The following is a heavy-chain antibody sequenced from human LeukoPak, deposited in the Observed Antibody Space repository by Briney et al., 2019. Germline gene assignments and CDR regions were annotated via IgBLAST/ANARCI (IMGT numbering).Heavy chain of an antibody. CDR2: VDPEDGET. Sequence: ASVKISCKASGYTFTDYYMHWVQQAPGKGLEWMGRVDPEDGETIYAEKFQGRVTITADTSTGTAYMELSSLRSEDTAVYYCATAAPRAQNPYYYMDVWGKGTTVTVSS. V-gene: IGHV1-69-2*01. CDR1: GYTFTDYY. CDR3: ATAAPRAQNPYYYMDV. J-gene: IGHJ6*03.